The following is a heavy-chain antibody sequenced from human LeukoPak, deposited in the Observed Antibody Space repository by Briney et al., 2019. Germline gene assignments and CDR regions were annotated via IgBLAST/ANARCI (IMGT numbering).Heavy chain of an antibody. V-gene: IGHV4-30-4*01. CDR3: ARTEEWLRYFDY. CDR1: GGSISSGDYY. CDR2: IYYSGST. Sequence: SETLSLTCTVSGGSISSGDYYWSWIRQPPGKGLEWIGYIYYSGSTNYNPSLKSRVTISVDTSKNQFSLKLSSVTAADTAVYYCARTEEWLRYFDYWGQGTLVTVSS. D-gene: IGHD5-12*01. J-gene: IGHJ4*02.